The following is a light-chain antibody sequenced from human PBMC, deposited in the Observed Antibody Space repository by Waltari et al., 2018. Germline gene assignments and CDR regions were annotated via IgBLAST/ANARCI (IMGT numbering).Light chain of an antibody. CDR2: RNE. V-gene: IGLV1-47*01. J-gene: IGLJ3*02. Sequence: QTVLTQPPSTSGAPGQTVTISCSGTQSTVGDNVVHWYQQFPGAVPRLLIYRNEARRSGVPGRFSCSKSGTSTALAISGLRSEDEADYFCASWDDSPTGRWVFGGGTKVTVL. CDR3: ASWDDSPTGRWV. CDR1: QSTVGDNV.